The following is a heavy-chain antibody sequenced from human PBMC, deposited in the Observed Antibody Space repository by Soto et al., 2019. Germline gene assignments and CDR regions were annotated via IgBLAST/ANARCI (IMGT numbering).Heavy chain of an antibody. Sequence: EVQLLESGGGSVQPGGSLKLSCGVSGFNITDYGVTWVRQPPGKGLEWVSGFTGGHGKTFYADSVRGRFTFSREDSRYMVYQKMDRMPDEDTAVYYCTRSNGLCDSWGQGTLVTVAS. J-gene: IGHJ4*02. D-gene: IGHD1-1*01. V-gene: IGHV3-23*01. CDR2: FTGGHGKT. CDR1: GFNITDYG. CDR3: TRSNGLCDS.